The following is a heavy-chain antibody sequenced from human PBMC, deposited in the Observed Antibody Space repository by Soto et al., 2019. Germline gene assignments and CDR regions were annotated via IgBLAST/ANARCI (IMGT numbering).Heavy chain of an antibody. J-gene: IGHJ6*02. Sequence: PSETLSLTCTVSGGSISSYYWSWIRQPPGKGLEWIGYIYYSGSTNYNPSLKSRVTTSVDTSKNQFSLKLSSVTAADTAVYYCARDRPRGRHYYYGMDVWGQGTTVTVSS. D-gene: IGHD5-12*01. CDR1: GGSISSYY. V-gene: IGHV4-59*13. CDR2: IYYSGST. CDR3: ARDRPRGRHYYYGMDV.